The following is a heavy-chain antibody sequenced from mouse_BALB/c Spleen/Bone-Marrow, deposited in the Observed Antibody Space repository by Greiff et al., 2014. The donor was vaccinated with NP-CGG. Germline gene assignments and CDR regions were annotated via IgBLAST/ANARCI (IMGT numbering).Heavy chain of an antibody. Sequence: VQLVESGPELVKPGASVRISCKASGYTFTSYYIHWVKQRPGQGLEWIGWIYPGNVNTNYNEKFKAKATLTADKSSSTAYMQLSSLTSEDSAVYFCARGGYDGACFAYWGQGTLVTVSA. CDR1: GYTFTSYY. D-gene: IGHD2-14*01. CDR2: IYPGNVNT. V-gene: IGHV1S56*01. J-gene: IGHJ3*01. CDR3: ARGGYDGACFAY.